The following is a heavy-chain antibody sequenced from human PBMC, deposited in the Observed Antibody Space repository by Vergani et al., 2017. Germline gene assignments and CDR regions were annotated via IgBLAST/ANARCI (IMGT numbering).Heavy chain of an antibody. CDR3: ARDSPPACSSTSCYTRWFDP. D-gene: IGHD2-2*02. Sequence: QVQLQESGPGLVKSSETLSLTCSVSFDSIRNLYCNWIRQPPGKGLEWIGYIYYSGSTNYNPSLKSRVTISVDTSKNQFSLKLSSVTAADTAVYYCARDSPPACSSTSCYTRWFDPWGQGTLVTVSS. V-gene: IGHV4-59*11. CDR1: FDSIRNLY. J-gene: IGHJ5*02. CDR2: IYYSGST.